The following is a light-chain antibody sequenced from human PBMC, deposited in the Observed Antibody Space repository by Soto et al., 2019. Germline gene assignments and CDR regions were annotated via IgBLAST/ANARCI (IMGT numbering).Light chain of an antibody. J-gene: IGKJ2*01. Sequence: IVLTQSPGTLSLSPGERATLSCRASQSVTSDYLAWYQQKPGQPARLLIYGASNRATAIADRFSGSGSATAFTLTISRVDPEDFAVYYCQQYGSSPYTFGQGTRLDI. CDR3: QQYGSSPYT. CDR2: GAS. V-gene: IGKV3-20*01. CDR1: QSVTSDY.